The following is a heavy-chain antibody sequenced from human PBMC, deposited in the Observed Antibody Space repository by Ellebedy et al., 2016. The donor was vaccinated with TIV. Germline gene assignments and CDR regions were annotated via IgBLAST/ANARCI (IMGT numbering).Heavy chain of an antibody. J-gene: IGHJ4*02. V-gene: IGHV3-23*01. CDR1: GFTFSSYA. D-gene: IGHD6-19*01. CDR3: AKGSQWLGRTCFDY. Sequence: GESLKISCAASGFTFSSYAMSWVRQAPGKGLEWVSSISGNGGRTDYADSVKGRFNRSRDNSNNSLYLQMNSLRAEDTAVYYCAKGSQWLGRTCFDYWGQGTLVTVSS. CDR2: ISGNGGRT.